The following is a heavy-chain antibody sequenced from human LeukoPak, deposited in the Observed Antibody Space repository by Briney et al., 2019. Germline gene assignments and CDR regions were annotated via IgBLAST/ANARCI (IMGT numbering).Heavy chain of an antibody. Sequence: SETLSHTCTVSGGSISSYYWSWIRQPPGKGLEWIGYIYYSGSTNYNPSLKSRVTISVDTSKNQFSLKLSSVTAADTAAYYCARVRYSSSSCFDYWGQGTLVTVSS. V-gene: IGHV4-59*01. CDR3: ARVRYSSSSCFDY. CDR2: IYYSGST. D-gene: IGHD6-6*01. CDR1: GGSISSYY. J-gene: IGHJ4*02.